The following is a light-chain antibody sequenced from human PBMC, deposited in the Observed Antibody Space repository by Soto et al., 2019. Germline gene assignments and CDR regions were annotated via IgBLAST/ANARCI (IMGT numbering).Light chain of an antibody. CDR1: SSDVGGFNY. CDR3: ASYTTSSTYV. J-gene: IGLJ1*01. CDR2: DVS. V-gene: IGLV2-14*03. Sequence: QSALTQPASVSGSPGQSIAISCTGTSSDVGGFNYVSWYQQHPGKAPKFMIYDVSSRPSGVSDRFSGSKSSNTASLTISRLPAEDEADYYCASYTTSSTYVFGTGTKVTVL.